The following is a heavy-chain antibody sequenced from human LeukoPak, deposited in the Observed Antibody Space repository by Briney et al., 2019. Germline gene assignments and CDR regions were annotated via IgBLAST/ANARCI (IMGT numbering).Heavy chain of an antibody. CDR1: GFTFSSYG. D-gene: IGHD4-17*01. Sequence: GESLRLSCAASGFTFSSYGMHWVRQAPGKGLEGVAFIRYDGSNKYYADSVKGRFTISRDNSKNTLYLQMNSLRAEDTAVYYCAKDPGTTVTSYYYYYGMDVWGQGTTVTVSS. CDR2: IRYDGSNK. J-gene: IGHJ6*02. V-gene: IGHV3-30*02. CDR3: AKDPGTTVTSYYYYYGMDV.